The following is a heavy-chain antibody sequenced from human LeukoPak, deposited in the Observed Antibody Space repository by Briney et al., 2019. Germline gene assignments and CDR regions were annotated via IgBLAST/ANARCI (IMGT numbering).Heavy chain of an antibody. CDR3: ARARPTDDYGDYGEGY. D-gene: IGHD4-17*01. CDR1: GYTITSYN. J-gene: IGHJ4*02. V-gene: IGHV7-4-1*02. CDR2: INTNTGNP. Sequence: ASVKVSCKASGYTITSYNMNWVRQAPGQGLEWMGWINTNTGNPTYAQGFTGRFVFSLGTSVSTAYLQISSLKAEDTAVYYCARARPTDDYGDYGEGYWGQGTLVTVSS.